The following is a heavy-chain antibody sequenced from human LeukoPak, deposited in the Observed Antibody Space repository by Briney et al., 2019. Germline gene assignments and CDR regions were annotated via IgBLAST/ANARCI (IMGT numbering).Heavy chain of an antibody. V-gene: IGHV3-7*02. Sequence: GGSLRPSCAVSRFTFSNYWMSWVRRAPGKGLEWVANINQDGSEKYYVDSVKGRFSISRGNAKNSLYLQMNSLRAEDTAVYYCARREVGATLGDWGQGTLVTVSS. D-gene: IGHD1-26*01. CDR3: ARREVGATLGD. J-gene: IGHJ4*02. CDR1: RFTFSNYW. CDR2: INQDGSEK.